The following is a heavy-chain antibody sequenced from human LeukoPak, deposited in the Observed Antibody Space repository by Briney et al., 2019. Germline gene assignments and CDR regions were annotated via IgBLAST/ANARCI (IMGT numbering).Heavy chain of an antibody. CDR3: AKDKHYYGSGTICD. V-gene: IGHV3-9*01. CDR2: IRWYSCSI. Sequence: GGSLRLSCAASGFTFDDYAMHWVRQARGKGLEGVSGIRWYSCSIGYADSVKGRFTISRDKAKNSLYLQMNSLRAEDTALYYCAKDKHYYGSGTICDCGQGTLVTVSS. CDR1: GFTFDDYA. J-gene: IGHJ4*02. D-gene: IGHD3-10*01.